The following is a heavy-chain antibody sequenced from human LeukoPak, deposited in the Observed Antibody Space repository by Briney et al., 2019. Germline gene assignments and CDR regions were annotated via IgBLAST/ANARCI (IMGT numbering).Heavy chain of an antibody. D-gene: IGHD3-10*02. J-gene: IGHJ1*01. CDR3: GSPPHVRGLTVFEH. CDR1: GYSITTGYY. Sequence: SETLSLTCTVFGYSITTGYYWGWIRQPPGKGLEWIGSIYDSGSTFYNPSLKSRVTISVDTSKNQFSLNLRSVTAADTAVYYRGSPPHVRGLTVFEHWGQRNPVTVST. V-gene: IGHV4-38-2*02. CDR2: IYDSGST.